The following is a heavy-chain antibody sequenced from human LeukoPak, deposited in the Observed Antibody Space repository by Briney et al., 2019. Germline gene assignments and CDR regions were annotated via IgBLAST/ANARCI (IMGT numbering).Heavy chain of an antibody. V-gene: IGHV3-21*01. CDR2: ISSSSSYM. J-gene: IGHJ5*01. D-gene: IGHD6-19*01. CDR3: ARALTPASGWLGS. Sequence: GGSLRLSCVASGFTFSSYTMSWVRQAPGEGLEWVSCISSSSSYMYYGDTLKGRFTISRDNAKNSLYLQMDNLRADDTAMYYCARALTPASGWLGSWGQGTLVTVSS. CDR1: GFTFSSYT.